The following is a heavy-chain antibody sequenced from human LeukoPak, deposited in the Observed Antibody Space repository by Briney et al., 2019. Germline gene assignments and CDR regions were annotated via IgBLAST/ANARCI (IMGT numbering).Heavy chain of an antibody. V-gene: IGHV3-23*01. CDR1: GLIFSNYA. J-gene: IGHJ4*02. CDR3: AKRYSSTWRTFDY. CDR2: ISASGGNT. Sequence: GGSLRLSCAASGLIFSNYAMSWVRQAPGEGLEWVSAISASGGNTYYADSVKGRFTISRDNSENTLYLQMNSLRAEDTAIYYCAKRYSSTWRTFDYWGQGTLVTVSS. D-gene: IGHD6-13*01.